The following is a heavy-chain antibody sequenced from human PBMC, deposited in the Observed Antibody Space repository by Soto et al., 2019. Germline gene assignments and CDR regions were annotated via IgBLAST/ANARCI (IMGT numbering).Heavy chain of an antibody. CDR3: ARARGGDSGDYASLFDR. Sequence: VQLQESGPGLVTPSQTLSLTCTVFGGSVSIGDYLWSWIRQRPGKGLEWIGYIHDSGNTYYNPSLKSRFTISLATSKNQFSLKVTSMTAADTAVYFCARARGGDSGDYASLFDRWGQGNLVTVSS. CDR1: GGSVSIGDYL. V-gene: IGHV4-30-4*01. D-gene: IGHD4-17*01. CDR2: IHDSGNT. J-gene: IGHJ5*02.